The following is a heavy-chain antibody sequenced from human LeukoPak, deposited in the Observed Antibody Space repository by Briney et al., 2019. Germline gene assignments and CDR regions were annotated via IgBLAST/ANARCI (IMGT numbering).Heavy chain of an antibody. J-gene: IGHJ4*02. D-gene: IGHD6-13*01. CDR1: GFTFSSYG. Sequence: GGSLRLSCAASGFTFSSYGMHWVRQAPGKGLEWVAIIWYDGSNTYHADSVKGRFTISRDNSKNTLYLQMNSLRAEDTAVYYCARGFSSSWVFDYWGQGTLVTVSS. CDR3: ARGFSSSWVFDY. CDR2: IWYDGSNT. V-gene: IGHV3-33*01.